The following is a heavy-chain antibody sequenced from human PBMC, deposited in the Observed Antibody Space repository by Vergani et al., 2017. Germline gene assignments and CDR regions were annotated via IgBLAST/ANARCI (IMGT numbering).Heavy chain of an antibody. Sequence: QVQLVQSGAEVKKPGSSVKVSCKASGGTFSSYAISWVRQAPGQGLEWMGRIIPILGIANYAQKFQGRVTITADKSTSTAYMEVRSLRAEDTAVYDCARAPIPAITVFGVVPGTEYWGQGTLVTVSS. D-gene: IGHD3-3*01. CDR2: IIPILGIA. CDR1: GGTFSSYA. V-gene: IGHV1-69*04. CDR3: ARAPIPAITVFGVVPGTEY. J-gene: IGHJ4*02.